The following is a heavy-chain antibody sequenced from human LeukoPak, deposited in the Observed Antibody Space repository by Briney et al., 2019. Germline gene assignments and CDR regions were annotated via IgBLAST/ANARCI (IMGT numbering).Heavy chain of an antibody. D-gene: IGHD6-19*01. J-gene: IGHJ4*02. CDR2: ISGNGGTT. Sequence: TGGSLRLSCAASGFTFSSYAITWVRQAPGKGLKWVSGISGNGGTTYYADSVKGRFTISRDNSKNTLYLQMNSLRVEDTAIYYCAKGYSSGYYDYWGQGTLVTVSS. V-gene: IGHV3-23*01. CDR1: GFTFSSYA. CDR3: AKGYSSGYYDY.